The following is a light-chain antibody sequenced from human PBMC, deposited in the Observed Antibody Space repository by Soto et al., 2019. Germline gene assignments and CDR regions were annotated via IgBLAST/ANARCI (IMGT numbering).Light chain of an antibody. CDR1: QSVGSN. Sequence: EIVMTQTPAALSVSPGERATLYCRASQSVGSNLTWYQQKPGQGPRLLIYVASTRATGIPARFSGSGSGTDFTLTISSLQSEDSAVYYCQQYINWPVTFGQGTKVDIK. CDR2: VAS. V-gene: IGKV3-15*01. CDR3: QQYINWPVT. J-gene: IGKJ2*01.